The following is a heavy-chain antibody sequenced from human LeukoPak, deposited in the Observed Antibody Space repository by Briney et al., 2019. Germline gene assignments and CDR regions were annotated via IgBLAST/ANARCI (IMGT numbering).Heavy chain of an antibody. CDR3: ATRRFDFWSGYSLAFDY. CDR2: INHSGST. D-gene: IGHD3-3*01. CDR1: GRSFSGYY. Sequence: SETLSLTCAVYGRSFSGYYWSWIRQPPGKGLEWIGEINHSGSTNYNPSLKSRVTISVDTSKNQFSLKLSSVTAADTAVYYCATRRFDFWSGYSLAFDYWGQGTLVTVSS. J-gene: IGHJ4*02. V-gene: IGHV4-34*01.